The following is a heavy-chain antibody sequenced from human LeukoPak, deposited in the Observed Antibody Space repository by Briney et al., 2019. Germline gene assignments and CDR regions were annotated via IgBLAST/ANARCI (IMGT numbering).Heavy chain of an antibody. J-gene: IGHJ5*02. V-gene: IGHV4-34*01. Sequence: SSETLSLTCAVYGGSFSGYYWSWIRQPPGKGPEWIGEINHSGSTNYNPSLKSRVTISVDTSKNQFSLKLSSVTAADTAVYYCATARAGAAFRWFDPWGRGTLVTVSS. CDR1: GGSFSGYY. CDR3: ATARAGAAFRWFDP. D-gene: IGHD6-19*01. CDR2: INHSGST.